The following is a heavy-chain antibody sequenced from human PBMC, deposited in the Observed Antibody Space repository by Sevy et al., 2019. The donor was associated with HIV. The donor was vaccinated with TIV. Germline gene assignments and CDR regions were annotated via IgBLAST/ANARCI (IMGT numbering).Heavy chain of an antibody. V-gene: IGHV3-30*18. D-gene: IGHD3-16*01. CDR1: GFTFSSYG. CDR2: ISYDGSNK. CDR3: AKAVGGTRDRIMGY. J-gene: IGHJ4*02. Sequence: GGSLRLSCAASGFTFSSYGMHWVRQAPGKGLEWVAVISYDGSNKYYADSVKGRFTISRDNSKNTLYLQMNSLRAEDTAVYYCAKAVGGTRDRIMGYWAQGTLVTVSS.